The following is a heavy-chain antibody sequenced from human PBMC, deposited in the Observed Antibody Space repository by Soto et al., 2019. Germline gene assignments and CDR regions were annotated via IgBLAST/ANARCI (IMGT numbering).Heavy chain of an antibody. CDR3: ARVEYCSSTSCYKFWFDP. CDR2: IYYSGST. V-gene: IGHV4-30-4*01. CDR1: GGSISSGDYY. D-gene: IGHD2-2*02. Sequence: SETLSLTCTVSGGSISSGDYYWSWIRQPPGKGLEWIGYIYYSGSTYYNPSLKSRVTISVDTSKNQFSLKLSSVTAADTAVYYCARVEYCSSTSCYKFWFDPWGQGTLVTVSS. J-gene: IGHJ5*02.